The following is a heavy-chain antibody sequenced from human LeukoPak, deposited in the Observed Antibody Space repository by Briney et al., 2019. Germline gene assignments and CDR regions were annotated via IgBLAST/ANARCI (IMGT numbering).Heavy chain of an antibody. CDR2: IYYSGST. D-gene: IGHD4-17*01. CDR1: GGSISSYY. CDR3: ARGGDYLREFYFDY. V-gene: IGHV4-59*01. Sequence: SEALSLTCTVSGGSISSYYWSWIRQPPGKGLEWIGYIYYSGSTNYNPSLKSRVTISVDMSKNQSSLKLSSVTAADTAVYYCARGGDYLREFYFDYWGQGTLVTVSS. J-gene: IGHJ4*02.